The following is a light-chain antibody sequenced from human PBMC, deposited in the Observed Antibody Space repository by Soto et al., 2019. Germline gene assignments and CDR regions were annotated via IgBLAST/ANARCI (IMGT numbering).Light chain of an antibody. CDR2: DAS. J-gene: IGKJ3*01. CDR3: QQRSNWVT. CDR1: QSVSSN. V-gene: IGKV3-11*01. Sequence: IVMTQSPATLSVSPGERATLSCRASQSVSSNLAWYQQKPGQAPRLLIYDASNRATGIPARFSGSGSGTDFTLTISSLEPEDFAVYYCQQRSNWVTFGPGTKVDIK.